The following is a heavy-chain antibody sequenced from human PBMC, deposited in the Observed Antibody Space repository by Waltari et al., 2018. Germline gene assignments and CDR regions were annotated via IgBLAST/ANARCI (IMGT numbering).Heavy chain of an antibody. CDR2: ISGSGGST. CDR1: GFTFSSYA. J-gene: IGHJ4*02. CDR3: AKDDSSGSALDY. D-gene: IGHD3-22*01. V-gene: IGHV3-23*01. Sequence: EVQLLESGGGLVQPGGSLRLSCAASGFTFSSYAMSWVRQAPGKGLEWVSAISGSGGSTYYADAVKGRFTISRDNSKNTLYLQMNSLRAEDTAVYYCAKDDSSGSALDYWGQGTLVTVSS.